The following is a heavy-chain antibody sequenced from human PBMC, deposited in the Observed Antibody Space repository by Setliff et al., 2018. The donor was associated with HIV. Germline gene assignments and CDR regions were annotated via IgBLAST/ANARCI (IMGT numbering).Heavy chain of an antibody. CDR1: GSTFTSYA. CDR3: TRGRGIIGALVY. D-gene: IGHD2-21*01. Sequence: VKVSCKASGSTFTSYAINWVRQAPGQGLEWMGGIIPIFSTSNYAQRFQGRVTITADESTSTAYMELYNLRSEDTAMYYCTRGRGIIGALVYWGQGTLVTVPQ. J-gene: IGHJ4*02. CDR2: IIPIFSTS. V-gene: IGHV1-69*13.